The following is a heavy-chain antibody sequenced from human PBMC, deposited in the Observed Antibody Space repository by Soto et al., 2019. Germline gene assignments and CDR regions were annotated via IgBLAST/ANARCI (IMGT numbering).Heavy chain of an antibody. V-gene: IGHV1-18*04. Sequence: QVQLVQSGADVRKPGASVKVACKAAGYTVTSYGITWVRPAPGQGLEWMGWISGYNGNTDYAQKVQGRATMTTDTSTSTAYMEVRGSRPHATAVYYWARGGMYISSLRYIDSLGQGALGTVS. CDR1: GYTVTSYG. J-gene: IGHJ5*01. CDR3: ARGGMYISSLRYIDS. CDR2: ISGYNGNT. D-gene: IGHD6-13*01.